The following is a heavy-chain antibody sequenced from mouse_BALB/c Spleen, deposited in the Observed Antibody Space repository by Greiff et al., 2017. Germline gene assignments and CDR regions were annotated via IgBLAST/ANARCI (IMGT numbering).Heavy chain of an antibody. V-gene: IGHV5-6-2*01. J-gene: IGHJ1*01. CDR3: ARRVTTGYFDV. CDR1: GFTFSSYY. D-gene: IGHD2-12*01. CDR2: INSNGGST. Sequence: EVKLEESGGGLVKLGGSLKLSCAASGFTFSSYYMSWVRQTPEKRLELVAAINSNGGSTYYPDTVKGRFTISRDNAKNTLYLQMSSLKSEDTALYYCARRVTTGYFDVWGAGTTVTVSS.